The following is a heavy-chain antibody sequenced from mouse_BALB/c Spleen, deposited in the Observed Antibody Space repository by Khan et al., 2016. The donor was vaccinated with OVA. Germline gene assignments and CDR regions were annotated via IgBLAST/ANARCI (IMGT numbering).Heavy chain of an antibody. D-gene: IGHD6-1*01. CDR1: GYTFTNYG. CDR2: INTYTGEP. Sequence: IQLVQSGPELKKPGETVKISCKASGYTFTNYGMNWVKQAPGKGLKWMGWINTYTGEPTYADDFKGRFAFSLETSANTAYLQINNLKNEDTATYFCARSASYWFFDVWGAGTTVTVSS. V-gene: IGHV9-3-1*01. J-gene: IGHJ1*01. CDR3: ARSASYWFFDV.